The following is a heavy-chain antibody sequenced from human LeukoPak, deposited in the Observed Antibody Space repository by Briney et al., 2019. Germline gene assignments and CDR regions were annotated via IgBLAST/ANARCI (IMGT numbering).Heavy chain of an antibody. V-gene: IGHV3-11*06. D-gene: IGHD3-16*01. Sequence: PGGSLRLSCAASGFTFSDYYMSWIRQAPGKGLEWVSSITGSSSYIYYADSLKGRFTISRDNAKNSLYLQMSSLRAEDTAVYYCARNGGIRLLSDAFDIWGQGTMVTVSS. CDR2: ITGSSSYI. CDR1: GFTFSDYY. J-gene: IGHJ3*02. CDR3: ARNGGIRLLSDAFDI.